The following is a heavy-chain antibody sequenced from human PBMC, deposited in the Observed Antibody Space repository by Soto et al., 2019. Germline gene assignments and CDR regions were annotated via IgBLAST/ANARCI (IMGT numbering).Heavy chain of an antibody. J-gene: IGHJ4*02. Sequence: ASVKVSCKASGVTFTTSYIHWVRQAPGQGLEWLGMINPGGGRTTYAQDFQGRVTMTADTHTRTAYMDLSGLTSDDTAVYYCARDRDHYKLGHPYFQDWGQGTLVNRSS. CDR1: GVTFTTSY. CDR3: ARDRDHYKLGHPYFQD. V-gene: IGHV1-46*01. D-gene: IGHD1-1*01. CDR2: INPGGGRT.